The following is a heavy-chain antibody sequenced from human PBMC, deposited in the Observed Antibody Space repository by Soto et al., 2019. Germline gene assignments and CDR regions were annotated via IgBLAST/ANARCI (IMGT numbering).Heavy chain of an antibody. CDR1: GGTFSSYT. J-gene: IGHJ4*02. CDR2: IIPILGIA. CDR3: ANSGVGAYYFFIY. V-gene: IGHV1-69*02. Sequence: GASVKVSCKASGGTFSSYTISWVRQAPGQGLEWMGRIIPILGIANYAQKFQGRVTITADKSTSTAYMELSSLRSEDTAVYYCANSGVGAYYFFIYWRQGPLVSV. D-gene: IGHD1-26*01.